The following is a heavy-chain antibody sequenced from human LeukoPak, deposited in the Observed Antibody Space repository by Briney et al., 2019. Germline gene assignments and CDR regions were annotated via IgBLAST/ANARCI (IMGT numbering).Heavy chain of an antibody. V-gene: IGHV1-18*01. CDR3: ARGGYKYDSSGYYSDY. J-gene: IGHJ4*02. D-gene: IGHD3-22*01. CDR2: FSAYNGNT. Sequence: ASVKVSCKASGYTFTIYGISWVRQAPGQGLEWMGWFSAYNGNTNYAQKLQGRVTMTTDTSTSTAYMELRSLRSDDTAVYYCARGGYKYDSSGYYSDYWGQGTLVTVSS. CDR1: GYTFTIYG.